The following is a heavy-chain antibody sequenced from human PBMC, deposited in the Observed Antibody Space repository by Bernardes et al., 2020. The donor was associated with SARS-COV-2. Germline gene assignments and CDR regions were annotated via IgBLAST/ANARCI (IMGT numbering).Heavy chain of an antibody. V-gene: IGHV3-33*01. Sequence: EACGFTFSSYGMHWVRQAPGKGLEWVAVIWYDGSNKYYADSVKGRFTISRDNSKNTLYLQMNSLRAEDTAVYYCARDAYGWERNGDYWGQGNLGTVAA. CDR3: ARDAYGWERNGDY. CDR1: GFTFSSYG. D-gene: IGHD1-26*01. J-gene: IGHJ4*02. CDR2: IWYDGSNK.